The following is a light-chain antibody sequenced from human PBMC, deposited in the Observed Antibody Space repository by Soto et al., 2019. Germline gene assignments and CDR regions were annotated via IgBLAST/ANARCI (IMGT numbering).Light chain of an antibody. V-gene: IGKV1D-16*01. J-gene: IGKJ4*01. CDR1: QSIRNW. CDR3: QQYDNFPPT. Sequence: DVQMTQSPSSLSASVGDRVTITCRASQSIRNWLAWYQQKPGKAPKSLIYATSTLQTGVPSRFSGSGSGTDFTLIISSLQPEHFAIYYCQQYDNFPPTFGGGTKVEI. CDR2: ATS.